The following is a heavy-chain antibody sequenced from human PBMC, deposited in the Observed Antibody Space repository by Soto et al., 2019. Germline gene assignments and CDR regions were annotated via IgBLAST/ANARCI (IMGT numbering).Heavy chain of an antibody. Sequence: EVQLLESGGGLVQPGGSLRLSCAASGFTFSSYAMSWVRQAPGKGLAWVSAISGSGGSTYYADSVKGRFTIARDNSKNQLYLQMNSLRAEDTAVYYCAKDTLEMATMPCGMDVWGQETTVTVSS. D-gene: IGHD5-12*01. J-gene: IGHJ6*02. CDR1: GFTFSSYA. V-gene: IGHV3-23*01. CDR3: AKDTLEMATMPCGMDV. CDR2: ISGSGGST.